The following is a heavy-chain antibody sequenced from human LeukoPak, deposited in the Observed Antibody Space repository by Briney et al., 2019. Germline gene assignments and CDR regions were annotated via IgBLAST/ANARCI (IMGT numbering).Heavy chain of an antibody. V-gene: IGHV4-59*08. D-gene: IGHD5-18*01. CDR3: ASIYSYGYGAFDI. J-gene: IGHJ3*02. CDR2: IYYSGST. Sequence: SETLSLTCTVSGGSISSYYWSWIRQPPGKGLEWIGYIYYSGSTNYNPSLKSRVTISVDTSKNQFSLKLSSVTAADTAVYYCASIYSYGYGAFDIWGQGTMVTVSS. CDR1: GGSISSYY.